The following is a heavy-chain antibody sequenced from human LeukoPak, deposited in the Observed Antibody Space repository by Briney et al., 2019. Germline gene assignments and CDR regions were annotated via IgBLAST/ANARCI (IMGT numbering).Heavy chain of an antibody. CDR3: ARGAADTFYYYYYMDV. Sequence: GESLKISCKGSGYSFTRHWIGWVRQRPGKGLEWMGVITPRDSDTTYSPSFQGQVTISADRSTRTAYLQWRSLKASDSATYYCARGAADTFYYYYYMDVWGKGTTVTVSS. D-gene: IGHD5-18*01. V-gene: IGHV5-51*01. J-gene: IGHJ6*03. CDR2: ITPRDSDT. CDR1: GYSFTRHW.